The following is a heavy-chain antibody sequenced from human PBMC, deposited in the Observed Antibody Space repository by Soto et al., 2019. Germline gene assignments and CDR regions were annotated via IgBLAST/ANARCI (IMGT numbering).Heavy chain of an antibody. J-gene: IGHJ6*02. CDR1: GFTFSSYA. CDR3: AKGVTMMVYGMDV. V-gene: IGHV3-23*01. Sequence: GGSLRLSCAASGFTFSSYAMGWVRQAPGKGLEWVSAISGSGGSTYYADSVKGRFTISRDNSKNTLYLQMNSLRAEDTAVYYCAKGVTMMVYGMDVWGQGTTVTVSS. CDR2: ISGSGGST. D-gene: IGHD3-22*01.